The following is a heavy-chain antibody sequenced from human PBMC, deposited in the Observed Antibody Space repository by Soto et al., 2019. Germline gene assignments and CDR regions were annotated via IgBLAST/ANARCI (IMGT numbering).Heavy chain of an antibody. Sequence: GGSLRLSCAAPGFTFCSYAMSWVRQAPGKGVEWVSAISGSGGSTYYADSVKGRFTISRDNSKNTLYLQMNSLRAEDTAVYYCALTGYCSSTSCYVGEIDYWGQGTLVTVSS. V-gene: IGHV3-23*01. D-gene: IGHD2-2*01. CDR1: GFTFCSYA. J-gene: IGHJ4*02. CDR3: ALTGYCSSTSCYVGEIDY. CDR2: ISGSGGST.